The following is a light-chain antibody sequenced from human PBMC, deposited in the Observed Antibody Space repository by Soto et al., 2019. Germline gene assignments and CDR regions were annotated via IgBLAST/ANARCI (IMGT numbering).Light chain of an antibody. CDR1: QSFRGL. CDR3: QQRDMLLIT. CDR2: DAD. J-gene: IGKJ4*02. Sequence: PGERATLSCRASQSFRGLLAWYQQKPGQAPRLLIYDADNRATGIPPRFSGSGSGTDFTLTISSLEPEDSAVYYCQQRDMLLITFG. V-gene: IGKV3-11*01.